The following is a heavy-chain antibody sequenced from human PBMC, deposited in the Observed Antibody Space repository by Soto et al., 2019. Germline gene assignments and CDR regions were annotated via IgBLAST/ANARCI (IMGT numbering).Heavy chain of an antibody. J-gene: IGHJ4*02. CDR1: GGSISSSIYY. CDR3: ARRTGSSTYYFDY. V-gene: IGHV4-39*02. Sequence: PSETLSLTCTVSGGSISSSIYYWGWIRQPPGRGLEWIGIIDYSGTTYYNPSLKSRLTMSVDTSKNHFSLNLSSVTAADTAVYYCARRTGSSTYYFDYWGQGALVPVSS. D-gene: IGHD6-6*01. CDR2: IDYSGTT.